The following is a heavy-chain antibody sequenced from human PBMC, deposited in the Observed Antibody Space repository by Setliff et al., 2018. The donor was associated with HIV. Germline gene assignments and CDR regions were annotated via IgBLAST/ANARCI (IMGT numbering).Heavy chain of an antibody. CDR1: GGSISNYY. CDR3: ARAPLSGGSFGWFDP. J-gene: IGHJ5*02. CDR2: IYTSGST. Sequence: SETLSLTCTVSGGSISNYYWSWIRQPAEKGLEWIGYIYTSGSTNYNPSLKSRITISVDTSKNQFSLKLSSVTAADTAVYYCARAPLSGGSFGWFDPWGQGTLVTVSS. V-gene: IGHV4-4*09. D-gene: IGHD2-15*01.